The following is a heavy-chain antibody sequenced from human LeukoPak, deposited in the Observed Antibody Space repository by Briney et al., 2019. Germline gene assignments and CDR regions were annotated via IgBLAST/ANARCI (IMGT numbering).Heavy chain of an antibody. D-gene: IGHD3-10*01. CDR2: ISAYNGNT. V-gene: IGHV1-18*01. CDR3: ARDRLLLLERLWFGTKYYFDY. CDR1: GYTFTSYG. J-gene: IGHJ4*02. Sequence: ASVKVSCKASGYTFTSYGISWVRQAPGQGLEWMGWISAYNGNTNYAQKLQGRVTMTTDTSTSTAYMELRSLRSDDTAVYYCARDRLLLLERLWFGTKYYFDYWGQGTLVTVSS.